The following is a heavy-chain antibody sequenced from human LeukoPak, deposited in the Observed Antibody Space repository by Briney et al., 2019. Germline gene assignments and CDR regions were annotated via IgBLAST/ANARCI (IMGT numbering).Heavy chain of an antibody. CDR2: IYYSGST. V-gene: IGHV4-59*08. D-gene: IGHD3-22*01. CDR1: GGSISSYY. Sequence: SETLSLTCTVSGGSISSYYWSWIRQPPGKGLEWIGYIYYSGSTSYNPSLKSRVTILVDTSNNQSSLKLSSVTAADTAVYYCARHVGGGSSAGFDIWGQGTLVTVSS. CDR3: ARHVGGGSSAGFDI. J-gene: IGHJ4*02.